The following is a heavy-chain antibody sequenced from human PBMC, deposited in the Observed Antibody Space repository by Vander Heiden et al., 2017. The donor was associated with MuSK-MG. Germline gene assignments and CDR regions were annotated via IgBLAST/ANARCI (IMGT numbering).Heavy chain of an antibody. V-gene: IGHV4-38-2*01. D-gene: IGHD1-26*01. CDR1: GYSISSGYY. J-gene: IGHJ5*02. Sequence: QVQLQESGPGLVKPSETLSLTCAVSGYSISSGYYWGWIRQPPREGLEWIGSIYHSGSTYYNPSLKSRVTISVDTSKNQFSLKLSSVTAADTAVYYCARHRGLGNWFDPWGQGTLVTVSS. CDR2: IYHSGST. CDR3: ARHRGLGNWFDP.